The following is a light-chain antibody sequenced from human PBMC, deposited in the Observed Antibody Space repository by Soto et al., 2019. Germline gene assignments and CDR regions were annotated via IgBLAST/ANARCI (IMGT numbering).Light chain of an antibody. CDR3: QQYDSTQYT. CDR1: QSVSSSY. Sequence: IVLTQSPGTLSLSPGERATLSCRASQSVSSSYLAWYQQKPGQSPRLDIYGGYTRAMDIPARFSGSGSGTDFTLTISRLEPEDFEIYYCQQYDSTQYTFGQGTKVEVK. J-gene: IGKJ2*01. CDR2: GGY. V-gene: IGKV3-20*01.